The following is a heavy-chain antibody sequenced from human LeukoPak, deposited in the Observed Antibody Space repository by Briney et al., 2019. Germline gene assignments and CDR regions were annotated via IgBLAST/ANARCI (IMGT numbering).Heavy chain of an antibody. CDR1: GFTVSSNY. D-gene: IGHD5-18*01. CDR2: ISSSSSYI. J-gene: IGHJ5*02. CDR3: ASKGYSYGLGNWFDP. V-gene: IGHV3-21*01. Sequence: GGSLRLSCAGSGFTVSSNYVSWVRQAPGKGLEWVSSISSSSSYIYYADSVKGRFTISRDNAKNSLYLQMNSLRAEDTAVYYCASKGYSYGLGNWFDPWGQGTLVTVSS.